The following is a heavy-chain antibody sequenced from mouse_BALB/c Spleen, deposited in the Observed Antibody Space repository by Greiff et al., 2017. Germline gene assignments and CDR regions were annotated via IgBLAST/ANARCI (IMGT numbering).Heavy chain of an antibody. D-gene: IGHD2-1*01. V-gene: IGHV5-12-2*01. J-gene: IGHJ2*01. Sequence: VMLVESGGGLVQPGGSLKLSCAASGFTFSSYTMSWVRQTPEKRLEWVAYISNGGGSTYYPDTVKGRFTISRDNAKNTLYLQMSSLKSEDTAMYYCARHDGNYVDYFDYWGQGTTLTVSS. CDR2: ISNGGGST. CDR3: ARHDGNYVDYFDY. CDR1: GFTFSSYT.